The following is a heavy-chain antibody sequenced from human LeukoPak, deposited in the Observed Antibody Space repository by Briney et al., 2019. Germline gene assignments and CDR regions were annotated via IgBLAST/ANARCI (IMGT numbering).Heavy chain of an antibody. CDR1: GFTFSSYA. D-gene: IGHD3-10*01. CDR2: ISGSGGST. J-gene: IGHJ4*02. CDR3: AKASYFHGSGSYFPFDY. V-gene: IGHV3-23*01. Sequence: PGGSLRLSCAASGFTFSSYAMSWVRQAPGKGLEWVSAISGSGGSTYYTDSVKGRFTISRDNSKNTRYLQMNSLRAEDTAVYYCAKASYFHGSGSYFPFDYWGQGTLVTVSS.